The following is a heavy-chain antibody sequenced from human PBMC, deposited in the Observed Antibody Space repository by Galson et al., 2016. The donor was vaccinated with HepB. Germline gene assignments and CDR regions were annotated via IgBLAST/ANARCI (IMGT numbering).Heavy chain of an antibody. V-gene: IGHV3-74*01. J-gene: IGHJ6*04. CDR2: INSDGSNT. CDR1: GFTFTSYW. Sequence: SLRLSCAASGFTFTSYWMHWVRQAPGEGLVWVSRINSDGSNTTYADSARGRFTISRDNAKNTLYLEMNSLRAEDTAVYYCTRVETPRYHHYYRGMDVWGKGTTVTVSS. CDR3: TRVETPRYHHYYRGMDV. D-gene: IGHD3-9*01.